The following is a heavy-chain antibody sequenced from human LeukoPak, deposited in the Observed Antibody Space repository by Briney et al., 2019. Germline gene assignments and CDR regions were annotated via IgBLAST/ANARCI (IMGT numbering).Heavy chain of an antibody. D-gene: IGHD3-22*01. CDR1: GFTFSSYG. CDR2: IWYDGSNK. Sequence: GGSLRLSCAASGFTFSSYGMHRVRQAPGKGLEWVAVIWYDGSNKYYADSVKGRFTISRDNSKNTLYLQMNSLRAEVTAVYYCARSPDRDLPLYWGQGTLVTVSS. V-gene: IGHV3-33*01. CDR3: ARSPDRDLPLY. J-gene: IGHJ4*02.